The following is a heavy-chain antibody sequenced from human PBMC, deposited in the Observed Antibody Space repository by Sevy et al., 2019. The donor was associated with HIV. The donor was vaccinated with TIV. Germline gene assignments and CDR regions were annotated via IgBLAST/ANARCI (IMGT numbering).Heavy chain of an antibody. D-gene: IGHD6-13*01. CDR2: ISQGGSEE. CDR3: ARFVSLGY. J-gene: IGHJ4*02. Sequence: GGSLRLSCAASGLTFSSSSMTWVRQAPGKGLEWVATISQGGSEEYYVDSVKGRFTISRDNAKNSLYLQMNSLSAVDTAVYFCARFVSLGYWGQGTLVTVSS. CDR1: GLTFSSSS. V-gene: IGHV3-7*01.